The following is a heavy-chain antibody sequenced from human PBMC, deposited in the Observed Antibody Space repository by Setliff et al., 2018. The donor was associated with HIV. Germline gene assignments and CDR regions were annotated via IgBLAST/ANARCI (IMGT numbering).Heavy chain of an antibody. CDR2: IYSNGRT. V-gene: IGHV4-61*02. J-gene: IGHJ4*02. Sequence: SETLSLTCTVSGGSITSGSYYWSWIRQPAGKGLEWIGRIYSNGRTTHNPSLKSRVTISRDTSENQFSLRLGSVTAADTAVYYCARGSYTVRIDYWGQGTRVTVS. CDR1: GGSITSGSYY. D-gene: IGHD3-10*01. CDR3: ARGSYTVRIDY.